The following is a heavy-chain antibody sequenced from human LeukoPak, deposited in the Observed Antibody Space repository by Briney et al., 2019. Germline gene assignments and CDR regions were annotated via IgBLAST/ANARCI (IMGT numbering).Heavy chain of an antibody. Sequence: GGSLRLSCAASGFTFDDYAMHWVRQAPGKGLEWVSGISWNSGSIGYADSVKGRFTISRDNAKNSLYLQMNSLRAEDTALYYCAKGSEPGGSVYFDYWGQGTLVTVSS. CDR2: ISWNSGSI. CDR1: GFTFDDYA. J-gene: IGHJ4*02. D-gene: IGHD1-14*01. V-gene: IGHV3-9*01. CDR3: AKGSEPGGSVYFDY.